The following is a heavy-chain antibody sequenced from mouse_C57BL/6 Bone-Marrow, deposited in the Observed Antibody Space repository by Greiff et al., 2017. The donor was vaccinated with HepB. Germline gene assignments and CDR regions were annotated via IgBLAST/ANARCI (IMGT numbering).Heavy chain of an antibody. D-gene: IGHD1-1*01. CDR1: GFTFSDYG. Sequence: EVKLVESGGGLVKPGGSLKLSCAASGFTFSDYGMHWVRQAPEKGLEWVAYISSGSSTIYYADTVKGRFTISRDNAKNTLFLQMTSLRSEDTAMYYCARGLLLRYQLRGWAMDYWGQGTSVTVSS. J-gene: IGHJ4*01. CDR3: ARGLLLRYQLRGWAMDY. V-gene: IGHV5-17*01. CDR2: ISSGSSTI.